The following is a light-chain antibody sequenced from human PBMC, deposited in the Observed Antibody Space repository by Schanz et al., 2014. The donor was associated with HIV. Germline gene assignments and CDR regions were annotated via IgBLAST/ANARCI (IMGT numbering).Light chain of an antibody. CDR1: RSNTGTNY. V-gene: IGLV1-44*01. CDR2: NNN. CDR3: AVWDDSLNGVV. Sequence: QSVLTQPRSASGTPGQRVTISCSGTRSNTGTNYVYWYQQLPGTAPKVVIYNNNQRPSGVPDRFSGSRSGTSASLAISGLQSADEIDYYCAVWDDSLNGVVFGGGTKLTVL. J-gene: IGLJ2*01.